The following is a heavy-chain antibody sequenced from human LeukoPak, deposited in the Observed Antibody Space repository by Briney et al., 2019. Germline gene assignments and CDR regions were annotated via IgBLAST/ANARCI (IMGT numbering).Heavy chain of an antibody. CDR2: ISSGGCST. V-gene: IGHV3-74*01. CDR1: GFTFSTFW. CDR3: ARDKYSYGPFIDY. J-gene: IGHJ4*02. Sequence: GGSLRLSCAAWGFTFSTFWMHGVRQTPGKGRVWVSRISSGGCSTHYADSEEGLFTIYRDNAKNALYLQMKSLRAEDRAVYYCARDKYSYGPFIDYWGQGTLVTVSS. D-gene: IGHD5-18*01.